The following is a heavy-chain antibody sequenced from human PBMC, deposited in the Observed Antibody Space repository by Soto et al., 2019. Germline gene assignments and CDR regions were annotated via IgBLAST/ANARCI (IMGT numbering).Heavy chain of an antibody. CDR2: ISSSGNTV. Sequence: TGGSLRLSCAASGFTFSDYYMSWIRQAPGKGLEWISYISSSGNTVYYADSVEGRFTISRDNAQNSLYLQMNNLRAEDTAVYYCARDSRVYYGSGSSVDGWGQGTLVTVSS. D-gene: IGHD3-10*01. CDR3: ARDSRVYYGSGSSVDG. V-gene: IGHV3-11*01. CDR1: GFTFSDYY. J-gene: IGHJ4*02.